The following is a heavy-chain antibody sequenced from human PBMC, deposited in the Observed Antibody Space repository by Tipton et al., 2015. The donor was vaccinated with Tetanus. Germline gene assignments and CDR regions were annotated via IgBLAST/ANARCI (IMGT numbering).Heavy chain of an antibody. Sequence: QSGAEVKRPGSSVNISCKTSGYTFTSYHMHWVRQAPGQGLEWMGIINPSGGSTNYAQIFQGRVTMTRDTSTSTVYMELRSLRFEDTAVYYCARVATWFDPWGQGTLVTVSS. V-gene: IGHV1-46*01. CDR1: GYTFTSYH. CDR3: ARVATWFDP. CDR2: INPSGGST. J-gene: IGHJ5*02.